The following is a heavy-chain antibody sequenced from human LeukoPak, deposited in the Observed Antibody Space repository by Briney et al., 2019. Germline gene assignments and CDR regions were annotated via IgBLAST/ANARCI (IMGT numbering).Heavy chain of an antibody. J-gene: IGHJ4*02. V-gene: IGHV3-23*01. CDR2: ITTSGFDT. CDR3: AKDKCGAFCGGD. D-gene: IGHD2-21*01. CDR1: GFTFRAYG. Sequence: GGSLRLSCAASGFTFRAYGMTWVRQAPGKGLEWVSSITTSGFDTYYADSVKGRFTISRDNSKNTLYLQMNSLRAEDTAVYYCAKDKCGAFCGGDWGQGTLVTVSS.